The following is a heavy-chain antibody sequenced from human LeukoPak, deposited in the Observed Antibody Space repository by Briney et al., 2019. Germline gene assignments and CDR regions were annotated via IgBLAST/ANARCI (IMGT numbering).Heavy chain of an antibody. CDR3: AAGPWELDF. J-gene: IGHJ4*02. D-gene: IGHD1-26*01. V-gene: IGHV4-4*09. CDR2: IYNGGNT. Sequence: PSETLSLTCTVSGVSIYTYYARWIRQAPGKGLEVIGFIYNGGNTNYNPSLKSRATISVDTSNNQFSLRLTSGTAAETAMYYCAAGPWELDFWGQGTLVTVSS. CDR1: GVSIYTYY.